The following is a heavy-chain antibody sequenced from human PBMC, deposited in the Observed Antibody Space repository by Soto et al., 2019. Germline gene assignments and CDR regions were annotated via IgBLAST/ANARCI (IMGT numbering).Heavy chain of an antibody. V-gene: IGHV3-48*01. D-gene: IGHD5-12*01. CDR2: ISSSSSTI. CDR3: ARDGAKSGYDGSYYYYYMDV. CDR1: GFTFSSYS. J-gene: IGHJ6*03. Sequence: GGSLRLSCAASGFTFSSYSMNWVRQAPGKGLEWVSYISSSSSTIYYADSVKGRFTISRDNAKNSLYLQMNSLRAEDTAVYYCARDGAKSGYDGSYYYYYMDVWGKGTTVTVSS.